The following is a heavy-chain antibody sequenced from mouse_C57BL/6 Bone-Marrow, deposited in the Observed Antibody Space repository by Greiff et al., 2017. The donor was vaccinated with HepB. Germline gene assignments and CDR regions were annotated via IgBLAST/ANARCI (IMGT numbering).Heavy chain of an antibody. D-gene: IGHD2-4*01. CDR3: TRGHYDYLDY. J-gene: IGHJ2*01. V-gene: IGHV1-15*01. CDR1: GYTFTDYE. Sequence: QVQLQQSGAELVRPGASVTLSCKASGYTFTDYEMHWVKQTPVHGLEWIGAIDPETGGTAYNQKFKGKAILTADKSSSTADMELRSLTSEDSAVYYCTRGHYDYLDYWGQGTTLTVSS. CDR2: IDPETGGT.